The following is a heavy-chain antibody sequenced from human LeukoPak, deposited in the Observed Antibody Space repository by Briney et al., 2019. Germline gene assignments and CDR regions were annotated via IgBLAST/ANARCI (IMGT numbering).Heavy chain of an antibody. Sequence: GGSLRLSCAASGFTFSNYAMSWVRQAPGKGLEWVSGVSGSGGVTYHAESVKGRFTISRDNSKNTLHLQMNSLRAEDTAVYYCATFLAILTARDSLYFQHWGQGTLVTVSS. CDR3: ATFLAILTARDSLYFQH. V-gene: IGHV3-23*01. CDR2: VSGSGGVT. CDR1: GFTFSNYA. D-gene: IGHD3-3*02. J-gene: IGHJ1*01.